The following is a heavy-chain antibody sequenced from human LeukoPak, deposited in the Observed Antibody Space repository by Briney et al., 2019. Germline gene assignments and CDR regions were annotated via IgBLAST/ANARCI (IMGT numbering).Heavy chain of an antibody. CDR1: GGSISSGDYY. CDR3: ARDSVDYYGMDV. V-gene: IGHV4-30-4*01. CDR2: IYYGGST. J-gene: IGHJ6*02. Sequence: SETLSLTCTVSGGSISSGDYYWSWIRQPPGKGLEWIGYIYYGGSTYYNPSLKSRVTISVDTSKNQFSLKLSSVTAADTAVYYCARDSVDYYGMDVWGQGTTVTVSS.